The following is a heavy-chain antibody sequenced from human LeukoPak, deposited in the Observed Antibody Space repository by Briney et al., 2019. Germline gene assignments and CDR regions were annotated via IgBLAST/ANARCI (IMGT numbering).Heavy chain of an antibody. CDR2: ISSSSSYI. Sequence: GGSLRLSCAASGFTVSSNYMSWVRQAPGKGLEWVSSISSSSSYIYYADSVKGRFTISRDNAKNSLYLQMNSLRAEDTAVYYCAREYRTLYYYDSSGYAPLDYWGQGTLVTVSS. D-gene: IGHD3-22*01. CDR3: AREYRTLYYYDSSGYAPLDY. CDR1: GFTVSSNY. J-gene: IGHJ4*02. V-gene: IGHV3-21*01.